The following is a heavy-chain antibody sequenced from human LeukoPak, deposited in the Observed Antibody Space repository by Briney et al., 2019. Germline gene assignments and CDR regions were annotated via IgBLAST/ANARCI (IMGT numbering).Heavy chain of an antibody. Sequence: SVEVSCKASGGTFSSYAISWVRQAPGQGLEWMGGIIPIFGTANYAQKFQGRVTITADESTSTAYMELSSLRSEDTAVYYCVIAARPSYYYYYMDVWGKGTTVTVSS. CDR1: GGTFSSYA. CDR3: VIAARPSYYYYYMDV. J-gene: IGHJ6*03. V-gene: IGHV1-69*01. CDR2: IIPIFGTA. D-gene: IGHD6-6*01.